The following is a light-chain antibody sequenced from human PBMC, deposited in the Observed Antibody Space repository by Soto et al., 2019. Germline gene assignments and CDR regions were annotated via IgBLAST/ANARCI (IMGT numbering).Light chain of an antibody. CDR1: SSDVGGYKY. CDR2: EVR. CDR3: SSYTRSTTLNVL. Sequence: QSALTQPASVSGSHGQSITISCTGTSSDVGGYKYVSWYQQHPGKVPKHMIYEVRNRPSGVSNRFSGSKSGNTASLSISGLQAEDEAEYYCSSYTRSTTLNVLFGGGTKVTVL. J-gene: IGLJ2*01. V-gene: IGLV2-14*01.